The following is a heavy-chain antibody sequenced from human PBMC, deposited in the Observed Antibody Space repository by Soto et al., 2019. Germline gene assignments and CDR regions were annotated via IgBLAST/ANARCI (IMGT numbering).Heavy chain of an antibody. CDR1: GFSVTNNY. V-gene: IGHV3-66*01. D-gene: IGHD2-2*01. J-gene: IGHJ4*02. CDR2: IDIGGNT. CDR3: ARGRGSTGYLGREHYFDY. Sequence: EVPVVESGGGLVQPGGSLRLSCAASGFSVTNNYMNWVRQAPGKGLEWVSIIDIGGNTYYADSVKDRFTISRDNSRNTLYLQMDSRRAEDTAVYYCARGRGSTGYLGREHYFDYWGQGTLVTVSP.